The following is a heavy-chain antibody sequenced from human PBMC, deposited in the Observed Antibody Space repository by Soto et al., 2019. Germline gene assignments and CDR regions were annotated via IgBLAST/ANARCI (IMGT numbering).Heavy chain of an antibody. CDR2: IYTSGST. CDR1: GGSISSYY. V-gene: IGHV4-4*07. D-gene: IGHD2-2*02. J-gene: IGHJ6*02. CDR3: AREIVVVPAAINYAYYYYYGMDV. Sequence: TSETLSLTCTVSGGSISSYYWSWIRQPAGKGLEWIGRIYTSGSTNYNPSLKSRVTMSVDTSKNQFSLKLSSVTAADTAVYYCAREIVVVPAAINYAYYYYYGMDVWGQGTTVTVSS.